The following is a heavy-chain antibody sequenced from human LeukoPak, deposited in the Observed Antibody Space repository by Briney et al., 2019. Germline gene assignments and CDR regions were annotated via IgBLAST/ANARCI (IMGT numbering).Heavy chain of an antibody. J-gene: IGHJ4*02. CDR2: IRYDGSNK. Sequence: GGSLRLSCAASGFTFSSYGMHWVRQAPCKGLEWVAFIRYDGSNKYYADSVKGRFTISRDNSKNTLYLQMNSLRAEDTAVYYCAKDQSADSSSWYDYWGQGTLVTVSS. V-gene: IGHV3-30*02. CDR1: GFTFSSYG. D-gene: IGHD6-13*01. CDR3: AKDQSADSSSWYDY.